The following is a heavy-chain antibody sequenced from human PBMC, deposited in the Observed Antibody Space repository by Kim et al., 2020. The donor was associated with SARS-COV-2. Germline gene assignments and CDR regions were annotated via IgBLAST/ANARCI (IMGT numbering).Heavy chain of an antibody. J-gene: IGHJ4*02. Sequence: SETLSLTYSVSGVSISGYYWSWIRQSPGKGLEWIGDMDYNGNTKYNPSLKSRATISGDTSKKLFSLTLTSVTEADTAVYYCARTYSTRWYYWEYWGQGTL. CDR2: MDYNGNT. CDR1: GVSISGYY. V-gene: IGHV4-59*13. CDR3: ARTYSTRWYYWEY. D-gene: IGHD6-13*01.